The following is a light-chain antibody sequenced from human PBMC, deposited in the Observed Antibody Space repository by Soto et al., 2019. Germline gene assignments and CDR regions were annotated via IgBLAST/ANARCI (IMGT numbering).Light chain of an antibody. Sequence: SVMTQPAAGSGSPGQSITISCTGTSSDVGGHNYVSWYQHHADKAPKLMIYEVSNRPSGVSNRFSGSKSGNTASLTIYGLQAEDEADYYCSSFSSSSTLYVFGTGTKVTVL. CDR3: SSFSSSSTLYV. V-gene: IGLV2-14*01. J-gene: IGLJ1*01. CDR2: EVS. CDR1: SSDVGGHNY.